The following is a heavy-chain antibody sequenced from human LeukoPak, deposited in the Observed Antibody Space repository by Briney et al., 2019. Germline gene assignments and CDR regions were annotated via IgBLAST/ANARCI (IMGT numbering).Heavy chain of an antibody. Sequence: GRSLRLSCTASGFTFRSFAMHWVRQAPGKGLEWVALISYDGSIEYYADSVKGRFTISRDNSKNTLYLQMNSLRAEDTAVYYCARDTMIVVAITTLPYFDYWGQGALVTASS. CDR2: ISYDGSIE. V-gene: IGHV3-30-3*01. J-gene: IGHJ4*02. CDR1: GFTFRSFA. D-gene: IGHD3-22*01. CDR3: ARDTMIVVAITTLPYFDY.